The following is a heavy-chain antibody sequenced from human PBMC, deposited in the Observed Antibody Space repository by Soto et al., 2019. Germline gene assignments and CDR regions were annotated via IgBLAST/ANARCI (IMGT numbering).Heavy chain of an antibody. CDR2: ISWNSGSI. D-gene: IGHD6-13*01. CDR3: AKDSSSWYGYVQH. J-gene: IGHJ1*01. CDR1: GFTFDDYA. Sequence: EVQLVESGGGLVQPGRSLRLSCAASGFTFDDYAMHWVRQAPGKGLEWVSGISWNSGSIGYADSVKGRFTISRDNAKNSLYLQMNSLRAEDTALYYCAKDSSSWYGYVQHWGQGTLVTVSS. V-gene: IGHV3-9*01.